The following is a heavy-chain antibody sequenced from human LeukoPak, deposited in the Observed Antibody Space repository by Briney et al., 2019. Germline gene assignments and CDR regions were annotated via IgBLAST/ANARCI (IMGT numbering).Heavy chain of an antibody. D-gene: IGHD2-15*01. CDR3: VKGNPFGGY. V-gene: IGHV3-7*03. J-gene: IGHJ4*02. CDR1: GFTLSSYW. Sequence: PGGSLRLSCAASGFTLSSYWMIWVRQAPGKGLEWVANIKQDGSEISYVDSVKGRFTISRDNAKNSLYPQMNSLRAEDTAVYYCVKGNPFGGYWGQGTLVTVSS. CDR2: IKQDGSEI.